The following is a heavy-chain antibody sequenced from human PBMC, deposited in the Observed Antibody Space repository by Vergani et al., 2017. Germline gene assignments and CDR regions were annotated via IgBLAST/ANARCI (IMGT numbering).Heavy chain of an antibody. D-gene: IGHD6-13*01. V-gene: IGHV3-64D*06. Sequence: EVQLVESGGGLVQPGGSLRLSCSASGFTFSSYAMHWVRQAPGKGLEYVSAISSNGGSTYYADSVKGRFTISRDNSKNTLYLQMSRLRAEDTAVYYCVKDRLVGGGYSSSWFAGGYFDYWGQGTLVTVSS. J-gene: IGHJ4*02. CDR3: VKDRLVGGGYSSSWFAGGYFDY. CDR1: GFTFSSYA. CDR2: ISSNGGST.